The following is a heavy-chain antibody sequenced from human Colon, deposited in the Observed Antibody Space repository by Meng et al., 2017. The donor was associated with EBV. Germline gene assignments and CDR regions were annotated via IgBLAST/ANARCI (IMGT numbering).Heavy chain of an antibody. V-gene: IGHV4-28*01. J-gene: IGHJ5*02. D-gene: IGHD3-3*01. CDR3: ARQTGRLGDFFAWFDP. CDR2: IYYSGST. Sequence: QVQLQESGPGLVKPSXXLSLTCAVSGYSISSSNWWGWIRQPPGKGLEWIGYIYYSGSTYYNPPLKSRVTMSVDTSKNQFSLKLSSVTAADTAVYYCARQTGRLGDFFAWFDPWGQGTLDTVSS. CDR1: GYSISSSNW.